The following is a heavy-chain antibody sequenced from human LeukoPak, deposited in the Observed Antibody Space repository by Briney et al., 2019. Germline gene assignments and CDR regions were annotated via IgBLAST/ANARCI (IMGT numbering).Heavy chain of an antibody. V-gene: IGHV1-8*01. CDR3: MSTSNWGSVIFDY. CDR1: GYTFISYD. CDR2: MDTNSDIT. Sequence: ASVRVSCKASGYTFISYDIHWVRQAPGQGLEWMGWMDTNSDITVSAQKFQGRVTMTKTASISTAYMELRSLRSEDTAVYYCMSTSNWGSVIFDYWGQGTLVTVSS. J-gene: IGHJ4*02. D-gene: IGHD7-27*01.